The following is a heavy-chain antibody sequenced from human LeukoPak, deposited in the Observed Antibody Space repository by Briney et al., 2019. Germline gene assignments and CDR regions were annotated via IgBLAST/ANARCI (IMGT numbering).Heavy chain of an antibody. J-gene: IGHJ4*02. CDR3: ARDSYSSSPGDY. D-gene: IGHD6-6*01. V-gene: IGHV3-21*01. CDR1: GFTFSSHS. Sequence: GGSLRLSCAASGFTFSSHSMNWVRQAPGKGLEWVSSISSSSSYIYYADSVKGRFTISRDNSKNTLYLQMNSLRAEDTAVYYCARDSYSSSPGDYWGQGTLVTVSS. CDR2: ISSSSSYI.